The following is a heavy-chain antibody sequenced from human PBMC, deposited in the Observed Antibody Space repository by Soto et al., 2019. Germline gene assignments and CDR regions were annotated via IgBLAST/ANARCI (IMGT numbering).Heavy chain of an antibody. Sequence: SETLSLTCTVSGGSISSSSYYWGWIRQPPGKGLEWIGSIYYSGSTYYNPSLKSRVTISVDTSKNQFSLKLSSVTAADTAVYYCARNVVVAAIDAGLVLDYWGQGTLVTVSS. D-gene: IGHD2-15*01. V-gene: IGHV4-39*01. J-gene: IGHJ4*02. CDR3: ARNVVVAAIDAGLVLDY. CDR2: IYYSGST. CDR1: GGSISSSSYY.